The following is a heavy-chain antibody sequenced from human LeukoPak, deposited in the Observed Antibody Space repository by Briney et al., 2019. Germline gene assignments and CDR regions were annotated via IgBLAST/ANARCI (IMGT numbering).Heavy chain of an antibody. CDR3: ARDAGEYYYDSSGYWFDY. CDR1: GFTFSSYW. J-gene: IGHJ4*02. CDR2: INSDGSST. Sequence: PGGSLRLSCAASGFTFSSYWMHWVRQAPGKGLVWVSRINSDGSSTGYADSVKGRFTISRDNAKNTLYLQMNSLRAEDTAVYYCARDAGEYYYDSSGYWFDYWGQGTLVTVSS. D-gene: IGHD3-22*01. V-gene: IGHV3-74*01.